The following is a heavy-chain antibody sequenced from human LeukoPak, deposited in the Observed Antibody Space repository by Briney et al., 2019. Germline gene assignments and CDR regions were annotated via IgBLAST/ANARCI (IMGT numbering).Heavy chain of an antibody. D-gene: IGHD2-2*01. CDR3: ARRVVPAAIGMVGNWFDP. Sequence: ASVKVSCKASGYTLTSYGISWVRQAPGQGLEWMGWISAYNGNTNYAQKLQGRVTMTTDTSTSTAYMELRSLRSDDTAVYYCARRVVPAAIGMVGNWFDPWGQGTLVTVSS. J-gene: IGHJ5*02. CDR1: GYTLTSYG. V-gene: IGHV1-18*01. CDR2: ISAYNGNT.